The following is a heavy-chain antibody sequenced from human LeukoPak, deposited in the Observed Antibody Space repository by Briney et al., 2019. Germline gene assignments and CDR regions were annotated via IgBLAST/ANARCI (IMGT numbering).Heavy chain of an antibody. V-gene: IGHV3-7*01. D-gene: IGHD3-10*01. J-gene: IGHJ4*02. Sequence: GGSLRLSCAASGFTFSGFSMSWVRQSPTKGLEWVANIKQDGSERYYVDSVKGRFTIFRDNAKNSLSLQMNNLRVKDTAVYYCARAGSHWHYVYWGQGTVVTVSS. CDR2: IKQDGSER. CDR3: ARAGSHWHYVY. CDR1: GFTFSGFS.